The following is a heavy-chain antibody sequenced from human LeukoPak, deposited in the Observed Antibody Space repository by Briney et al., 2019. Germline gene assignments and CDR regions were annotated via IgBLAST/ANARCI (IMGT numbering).Heavy chain of an antibody. J-gene: IGHJ6*02. V-gene: IGHV1-8*01. D-gene: IGHD2-15*01. CDR3: ARVCSGGSCLLYYYYGMDV. CDR1: GYTFTSYD. CDR2: MNPNSGNT. Sequence: GASVKGSCKASGYTFTSYDINWVRQATGQGLEWMGWMNPNSGNTGYAQKFQGRVTMTRNTSISTAYMELSSLRSEDTAVYYCARVCSGGSCLLYYYYGMDVWGQGTTVTVSS.